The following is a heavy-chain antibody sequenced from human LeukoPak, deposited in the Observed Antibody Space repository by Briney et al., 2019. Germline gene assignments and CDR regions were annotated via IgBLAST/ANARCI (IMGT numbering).Heavy chain of an antibody. CDR1: GFTFSSYS. Sequence: GGSLRLSCAASGFTFSSYSMNWVRQAPGKGLEWVSHITASGTAMFYADSVKGRLTVSRDNAKNSLYLQMNSLRDEDTAVYYCASSGSYRFDYWGQGTLVTVSS. V-gene: IGHV3-48*02. D-gene: IGHD1-26*01. CDR3: ASSGSYRFDY. J-gene: IGHJ4*02. CDR2: ITASGTAM.